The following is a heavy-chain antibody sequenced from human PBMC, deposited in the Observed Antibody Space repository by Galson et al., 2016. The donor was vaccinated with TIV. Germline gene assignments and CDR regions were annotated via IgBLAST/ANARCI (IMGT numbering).Heavy chain of an antibody. CDR2: INPSNGGT. CDR1: GYTFTRYY. J-gene: IGHJ4*02. D-gene: IGHD3-16*01. CDR3: ASPHSGSYDFDY. V-gene: IGHV1-46*03. Sequence: VSCKASGYTFTRYYIHWVRQAAGQGLEWMGIINPSNGGTTYAQKFQGRLTLTRDTSTSTVYFELSSLTSEDTALYYCASPHSGSYDFDYWGRGTLVTVSS.